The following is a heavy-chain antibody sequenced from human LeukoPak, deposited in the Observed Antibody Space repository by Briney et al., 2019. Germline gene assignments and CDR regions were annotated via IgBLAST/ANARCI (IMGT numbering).Heavy chain of an antibody. J-gene: IGHJ4*02. CDR3: AKSASSWPLYYFDY. D-gene: IGHD6-13*01. V-gene: IGHV3-20*04. Sequence: PGGSLRLSCAAFGFTFDVYGMSWVRQAPGKGLEWVSGLNWNGGSTGYADSVKGRFIISRDNAKNCLYLQMNSLRAEDTALYYCAKSASSWPLYYFDYWGQGTLVTVSS. CDR1: GFTFDVYG. CDR2: LNWNGGST.